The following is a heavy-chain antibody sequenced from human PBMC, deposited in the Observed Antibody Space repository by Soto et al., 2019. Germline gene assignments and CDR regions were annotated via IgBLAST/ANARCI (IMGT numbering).Heavy chain of an antibody. CDR3: VTLRGNSWLDS. Sequence: SQTLSLTCVISGDSVSSTSATWDWIRQSTSRGLEWLGRTYYRSKWKTDYAESVQGRITINADTSKNQLSLQLNSVTPDDTAVDYCVTLRGNSWLDSWGQGIRVTVSS. CDR2: TYYRSKWKT. D-gene: IGHD2-8*01. J-gene: IGHJ5*01. V-gene: IGHV6-1*01. CDR1: GDSVSSTSAT.